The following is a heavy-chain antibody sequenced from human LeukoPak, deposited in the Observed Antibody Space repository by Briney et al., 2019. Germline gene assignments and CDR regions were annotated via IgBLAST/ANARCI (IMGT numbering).Heavy chain of an antibody. J-gene: IGHJ6*02. V-gene: IGHV4-39*07. Sequence: PSETLSLTCTVSGGSISSSSYYWGWIRQPPGKGLEWIGSIYYSGSTYYNPSLKSRVTISVDTSKNQFSLKLSSVTAADTAVYYCARMWSRGYYYGMDVWGQGTTVTVSS. CDR3: ARMWSRGYYYGMDV. CDR2: IYYSGST. CDR1: GGSISSSSYY. D-gene: IGHD2-21*01.